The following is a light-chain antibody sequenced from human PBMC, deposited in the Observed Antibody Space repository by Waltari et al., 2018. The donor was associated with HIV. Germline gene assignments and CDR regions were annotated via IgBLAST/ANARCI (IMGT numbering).Light chain of an antibody. CDR1: QGIANH. CDR2: AAS. V-gene: IGKV1-27*01. CDR3: QKYNSAPYT. J-gene: IGKJ2*01. Sequence: DIQLTQSPSSLSASVGDRVTITCRASQGIANHLAWYQQKPGKVPKLLIYAASTLQSGVPSRVSGGGSETDFTRTISSLQPEDVASYYCQKYNSAPYTFGQGTRLEIK.